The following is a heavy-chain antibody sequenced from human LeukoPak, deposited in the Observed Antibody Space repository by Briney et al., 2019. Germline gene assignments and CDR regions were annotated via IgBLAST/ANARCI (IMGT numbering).Heavy chain of an antibody. V-gene: IGHV4-61*02. D-gene: IGHD4-17*01. Sequence: SETLSLTCTVSGGSISSGSYYWSWIRQPAGKGLEWIGRIYTSGSTNYNPSLKSRVTISLDTSKNQFSLKLSSVTAADTAVYYCARGGSLTVTSNLYNYWGQGTLVTVSS. CDR2: IYTSGST. J-gene: IGHJ4*02. CDR3: ARGGSLTVTSNLYNY. CDR1: GGSISSGSYY.